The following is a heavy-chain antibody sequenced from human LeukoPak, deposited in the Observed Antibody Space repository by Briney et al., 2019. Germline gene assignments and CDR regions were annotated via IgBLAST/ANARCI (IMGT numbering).Heavy chain of an antibody. CDR2: ISYDGSNK. CDR3: AKDLAAYCGGDCSGFDY. V-gene: IGHV3-30*18. D-gene: IGHD2-21*02. J-gene: IGHJ4*02. CDR1: GFTFSSYG. Sequence: GGSLRPSCAASGFTFSSYGMHWVRQAPGKGLEWEAVISYDGSNKYYADSVKGRFIISRDNSKNTLYLQMNSLRAEDTAVYYCAKDLAAYCGGDCSGFDYWGQGTLVTVSS.